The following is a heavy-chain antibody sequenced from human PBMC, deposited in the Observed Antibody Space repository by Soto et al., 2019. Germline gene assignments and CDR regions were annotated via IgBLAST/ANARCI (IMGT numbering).Heavy chain of an antibody. CDR3: TRDTSLSFDL. CDR2: INNDGSGT. Sequence: GGSLRLSCVASGFIFRDHWMHWVRQAPGKGLVWISHINNDGSGTSYADSVKGRFTISRDNAENTIYLQMNSLTVEDTAVYYCTRDTSLSFDLWGQGALGTVSS. CDR1: GFIFRDHW. D-gene: IGHD3-16*01. J-gene: IGHJ4*02. V-gene: IGHV3-74*01.